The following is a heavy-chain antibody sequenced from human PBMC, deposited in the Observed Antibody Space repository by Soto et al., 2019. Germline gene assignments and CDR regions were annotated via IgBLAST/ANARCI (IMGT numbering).Heavy chain of an antibody. D-gene: IGHD2-2*01. Sequence: SGKVSSKAAGYPLTARYLHWVRQAPGQGLEWMGWINPSSGGTKEAQKFRGRVTITRDTSISAAYMELSRLTFDDTALSYSLNRGTSRTEWLDPWG. CDR1: GYPLTARY. V-gene: IGHV1-2*02. CDR3: LNRGTSRTEWLDP. CDR2: INPSSGGT. J-gene: IGHJ5*02.